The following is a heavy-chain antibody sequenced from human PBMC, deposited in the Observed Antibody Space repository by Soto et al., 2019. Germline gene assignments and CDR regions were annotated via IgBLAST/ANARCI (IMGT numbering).Heavy chain of an antibody. V-gene: IGHV4-34*01. D-gene: IGHD2-15*01. CDR1: GGSFSGYY. CDR3: GFVVVVAAQYYMDV. Sequence: SETLSLTCAVYGGSFSGYYWSWIRQPPGKGLEWIGEINHSGSTNYNPSLKSRVTISVDTSKNQFSLKLSSVTAADTAVYYCGFVVVVAAQYYMDVWGKGTTVTVSS. J-gene: IGHJ6*03. CDR2: INHSGST.